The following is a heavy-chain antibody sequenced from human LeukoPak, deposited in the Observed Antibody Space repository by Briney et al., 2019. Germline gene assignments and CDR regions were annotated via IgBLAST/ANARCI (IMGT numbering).Heavy chain of an antibody. V-gene: IGHV1-2*02. J-gene: IGHJ6*03. CDR2: INPNSGGT. D-gene: IGHD3-3*01. CDR3: ARDVTPRGFWSGYHYYYYYYYMDV. CDR1: GYTFTGYY. Sequence: ASVKVSCKASGYTFTGYYMHWVRQAPGQGLEWMGWINPNSGGTNYAQKFQGRVTMTRDTSISTAYMQLSRLRSDDTAVYYCARDVTPRGFWSGYHYYYYYYYMDVWGKGTTVTVSS.